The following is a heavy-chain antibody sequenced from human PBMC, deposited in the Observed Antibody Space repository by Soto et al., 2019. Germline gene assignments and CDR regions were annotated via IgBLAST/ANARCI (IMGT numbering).Heavy chain of an antibody. J-gene: IGHJ4*02. V-gene: IGHV3-23*01. CDR3: AKELDWGRGKDYFDY. D-gene: IGHD7-27*01. CDR1: GFTFSSYA. Sequence: GGSLRLSCAASGFTFSSYAMSWVRQAPGKGLEWVSAISGSGGSTYYADSVKGRFTISRDNSKNTLYLQMNSLRAEDKAVYYCAKELDWGRGKDYFDYWGQGTLVTVSS. CDR2: ISGSGGST.